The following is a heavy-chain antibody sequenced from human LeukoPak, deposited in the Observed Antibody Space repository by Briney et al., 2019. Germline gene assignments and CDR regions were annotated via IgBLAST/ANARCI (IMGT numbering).Heavy chain of an antibody. J-gene: IGHJ4*02. V-gene: IGHV4-31*03. CDR3: ARGDSGYDWSY. CDR1: GGSISSGGYY. CDR2: IYYSGST. Sequence: SETLSLTCTVSGGSISSGGYYWSCIRQHPGKGLEWIGYIYYSGSTYYNPSLKSRVTISVDTSKNQFSLKLSSVTAADTAVYYCARGDSGYDWSYWGQGTLVTVSS. D-gene: IGHD5-12*01.